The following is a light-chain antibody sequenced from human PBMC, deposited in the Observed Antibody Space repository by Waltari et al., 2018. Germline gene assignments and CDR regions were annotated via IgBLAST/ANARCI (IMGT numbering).Light chain of an antibody. CDR3: QQSYSTPWT. CDR1: QSISRY. CDR2: AAS. J-gene: IGKJ1*01. Sequence: GDSVTITCRASQSISRYLNWYQQKPGKAPKLLIYAASRLQSGVPSRCSGSGSGTDFTLTISSLQPEDFATYYCQQSYSTPWTFGQGTKVEIK. V-gene: IGKV1-39*01.